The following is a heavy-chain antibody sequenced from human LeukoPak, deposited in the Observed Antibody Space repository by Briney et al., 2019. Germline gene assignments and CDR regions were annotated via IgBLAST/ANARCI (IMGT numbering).Heavy chain of an antibody. V-gene: IGHV3-48*03. Sequence: GGSLRLSCAASGFTFSTYEMNWVRQAPGKGVEWVSYISSSGSTIYYADSVKGRFTISRDNAKNSLYLQMNSPRAEDTAVYYCAELGITMIGGVWGKGTTVTISS. CDR3: AELGITMIGGV. J-gene: IGHJ6*04. CDR1: GFTFSTYE. D-gene: IGHD3-10*02. CDR2: ISSSGSTI.